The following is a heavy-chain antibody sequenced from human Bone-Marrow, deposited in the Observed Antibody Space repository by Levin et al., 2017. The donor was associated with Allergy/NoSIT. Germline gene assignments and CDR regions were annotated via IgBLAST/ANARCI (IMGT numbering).Heavy chain of an antibody. CDR2: IFYTGTT. V-gene: IGHV4-30-4*01. CDR1: GGSISSGDYY. D-gene: IGHD2-15*01. Sequence: SQTLSLTCTVSGGSISSGDYYWSWIRQRPGKALEWIGYIFYTGTTQSNPSLTSRVSISVDTSKNQFSLQLNSVNAADTAVYYCARDSENSKWSCFDYWGLGTLVTVSS. CDR3: ARDSENSKWSCFDY. J-gene: IGHJ4*02.